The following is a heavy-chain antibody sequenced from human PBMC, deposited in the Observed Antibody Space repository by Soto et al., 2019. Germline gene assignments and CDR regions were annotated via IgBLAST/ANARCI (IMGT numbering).Heavy chain of an antibody. CDR2: INHSGRT. V-gene: IGHV4-34*01. D-gene: IGHD6-13*01. CDR1: GGSFSGYY. Sequence: QVQLQQWGAGLLKPSETLSLTCAVYGGSFSGYYWSWIRQPPGKGLEWIGEINHSGRTNYNPSLKSRVTISVDTSKNQFSLKLSSVTAADTAVYYCARGRGIAAAGIGYFQHWGQGTLVTVSS. J-gene: IGHJ1*01. CDR3: ARGRGIAAAGIGYFQH.